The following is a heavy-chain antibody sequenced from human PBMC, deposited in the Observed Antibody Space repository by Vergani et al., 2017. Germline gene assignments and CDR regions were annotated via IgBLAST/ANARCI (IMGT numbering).Heavy chain of an antibody. CDR3: ARRGSGNTYYFDY. D-gene: IGHD3-10*01. CDR2: VKWNGVSS. Sequence: EVQLVESGGGVVRPGGSLRLSCAASGFTFGDYDMNWVRQAPGRGLGWVSRVKWNGVSSVYADSVKGRFTISRDNAKNSLYLQMTSLRAEDTAFYYCARRGSGNTYYFDYWGQGALVTVSS. CDR1: GFTFGDYD. V-gene: IGHV3-20*04. J-gene: IGHJ4*02.